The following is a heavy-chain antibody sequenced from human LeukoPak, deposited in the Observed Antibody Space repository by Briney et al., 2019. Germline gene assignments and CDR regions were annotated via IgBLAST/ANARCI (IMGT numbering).Heavy chain of an antibody. CDR1: GFTFGDYA. J-gene: IGHJ6*03. CDR2: IRSKAYGGTT. D-gene: IGHD4-17*01. CDR3: TREITTVPFYYYSYMAV. Sequence: GGSLRLSCTASGFTFGDYAMSWFRQAPGKGLEWVGFIRSKAYGGTTEYAASVKGRFTISRDDSKSIAYLQMNSLKTEDTAVYYCTREITTVPFYYYSYMAVGGKGPTVPVS. V-gene: IGHV3-49*03.